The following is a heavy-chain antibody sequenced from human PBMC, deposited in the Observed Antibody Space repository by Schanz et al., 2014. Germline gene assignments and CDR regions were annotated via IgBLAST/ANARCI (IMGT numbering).Heavy chain of an antibody. Sequence: VQLVESGGGLVQPGGSLRLSCRASGFIVTTYSMNWVRQAPGKGLEWVANIKGDSSEKNYVDSVKGRFTLSRDNAKKTMDLQMNSLRVEDTAVYYCARDPNSVNEIDYWGQGTLVTVSS. D-gene: IGHD5-12*01. CDR2: IKGDSSEK. J-gene: IGHJ4*02. CDR1: GFIVTTYS. V-gene: IGHV3-7*03. CDR3: ARDPNSVNEIDY.